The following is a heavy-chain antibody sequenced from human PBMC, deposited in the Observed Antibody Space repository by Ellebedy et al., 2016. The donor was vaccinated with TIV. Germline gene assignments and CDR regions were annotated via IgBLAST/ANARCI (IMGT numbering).Heavy chain of an antibody. CDR1: GGSISSPNYY. J-gene: IGHJ3*02. V-gene: IGHV4-39*02. CDR2: IYYSGST. CDR3: ARPGMPLLFDAFDI. D-gene: IGHD1-14*01. Sequence: SETLSLTCTVSGGSISSPNYYWGWIRQPPGKGLEWIGSIYYSGSTNYNPFLKSRVTIFVDTSTNHLSLKLSSVTAADTAVYYCARPGMPLLFDAFDIWGQGTMVTVSS.